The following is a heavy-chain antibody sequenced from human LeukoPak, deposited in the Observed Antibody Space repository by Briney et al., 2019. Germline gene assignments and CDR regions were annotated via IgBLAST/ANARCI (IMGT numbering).Heavy chain of an antibody. Sequence: KPSETLSLTCAVYGGSFSGYYWSWIRQPPGKGLEWIGEINHSGSTNYNPSLKSRVTISVDTSKNQFSLKLSSVTAADTPVYYCARGRSYYDSSGFPEFDYWGQGTLVTVSS. CDR2: INHSGST. CDR3: ARGRSYYDSSGFPEFDY. D-gene: IGHD3-22*01. J-gene: IGHJ4*02. CDR1: GGSFSGYY. V-gene: IGHV4-34*01.